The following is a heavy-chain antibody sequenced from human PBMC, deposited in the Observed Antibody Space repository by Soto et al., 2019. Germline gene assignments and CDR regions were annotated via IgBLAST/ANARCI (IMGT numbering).Heavy chain of an antibody. Sequence: QVQLVESGGGVVQPGRSLRLSCAASGFTFSSYGMHWVRQAPGKGLEWVAVIWYDGSNKYYADSVKGRFTISRDNSKNTLYLQRNSLSAEDTAVYYCARVGGSTDYWGQGTLVTVSS. CDR1: GFTFSSYG. CDR3: ARVGGSTDY. CDR2: IWYDGSNK. V-gene: IGHV3-33*01. J-gene: IGHJ4*02. D-gene: IGHD3-16*01.